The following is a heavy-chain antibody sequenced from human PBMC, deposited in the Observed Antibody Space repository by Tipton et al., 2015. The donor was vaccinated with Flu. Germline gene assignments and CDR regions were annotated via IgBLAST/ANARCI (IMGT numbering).Heavy chain of an antibody. Sequence: LRLSCAVSGGSFNGYYWSYIRQPPGKGLEWIGEINDIGSTNYNPSLKSRVTISVDTSRKEFSLKLSSVTAADTAVYYCARFSWVVATFDNWGQGTLVTVSS. J-gene: IGHJ4*02. CDR1: GGSFNGYY. V-gene: IGHV4-34*01. CDR2: INDIGST. CDR3: ARFSWVVATFDN. D-gene: IGHD4-23*01.